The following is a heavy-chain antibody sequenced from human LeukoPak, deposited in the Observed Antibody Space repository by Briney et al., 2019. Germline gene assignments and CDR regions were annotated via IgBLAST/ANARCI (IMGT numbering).Heavy chain of an antibody. Sequence: GASVKVSCKASGYTFTSYDINWVRQATGQGLEWMGWMNPNSGNTGYAQKFQGRVTMTRNTSISTAYMELSSLRSEDTAVYYCARISRDGYRPSLYYWGQGTLVTVSS. CDR2: MNPNSGNT. V-gene: IGHV1-8*01. J-gene: IGHJ4*02. CDR3: ARISRDGYRPSLYY. D-gene: IGHD5-24*01. CDR1: GYTFTSYD.